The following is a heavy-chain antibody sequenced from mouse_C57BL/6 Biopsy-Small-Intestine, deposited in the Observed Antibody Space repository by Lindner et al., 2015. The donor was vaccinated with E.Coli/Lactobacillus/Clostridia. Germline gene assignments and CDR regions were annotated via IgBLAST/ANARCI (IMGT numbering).Heavy chain of an antibody. CDR2: ISTYNGKT. D-gene: IGHD1-1*01. CDR3: ARDVGYCNATSCYGSYFDL. J-gene: IGHJ3*02. V-gene: IGHV1-4*01. Sequence: SVKVSCKTSGYSFTTFAISWVRQAPGQGLEWMGWISTYNGKTHYPQKFQNRVSMTTDTSTSTVFMELRNLRSDDTAVYYCARDVGYCNATSCYGSYFDLWGHETLVTVS. CDR1: GYSFTTFA.